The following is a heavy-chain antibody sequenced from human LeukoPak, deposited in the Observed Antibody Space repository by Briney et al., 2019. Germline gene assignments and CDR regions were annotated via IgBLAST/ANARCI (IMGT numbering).Heavy chain of an antibody. Sequence: GGSLRLSCAASGFTVSSNYMGWDRQAPGKGLDWVSVIYSGGSAYYADSVKGRFTISRDSSKNILHLQMNSLTAEDTAVYYCARGSSLAAVARGFDYWGQGTLVTVSS. J-gene: IGHJ4*02. V-gene: IGHV3-66*02. CDR1: GFTVSSNY. CDR3: ARGSSLAAVARGFDY. D-gene: IGHD6-19*01. CDR2: IYSGGSA.